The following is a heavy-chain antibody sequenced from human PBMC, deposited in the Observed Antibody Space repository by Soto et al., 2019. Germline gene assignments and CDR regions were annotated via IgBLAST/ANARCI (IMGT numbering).Heavy chain of an antibody. V-gene: IGHV1-46*03. CDR1: GYTFTSYY. Sequence: QVQLVQSGAEVKKPGASVKVSCKASGYTFTSYYMHWVRQAPGQGLEWMGMINPRGGSASYTQKFQGRVTMTRDTSTNTIYMELSSLRSEDTAVYYCARSHYYGSGAYTPDDNWGQGTLVIVSS. CDR2: INPRGGSA. D-gene: IGHD3-10*01. J-gene: IGHJ4*02. CDR3: ARSHYYGSGAYTPDDN.